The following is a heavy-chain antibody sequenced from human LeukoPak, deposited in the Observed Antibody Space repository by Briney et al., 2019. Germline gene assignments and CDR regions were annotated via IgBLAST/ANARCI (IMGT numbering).Heavy chain of an antibody. V-gene: IGHV3-7*01. CDR1: GFSLSNYW. Sequence: GGSLRLSCAASGFSLSNYWMSWVRQAPGKGLEWVAYINQDGSDKYYVDSVMGRFNISNDNAKNSVYLQMNSLRPEDTAIYYCAWCGVTHGLDVWGQGTTVTVSS. CDR2: INQDGSDK. J-gene: IGHJ6*02. D-gene: IGHD3-10*01. CDR3: AWCGVTHGLDV.